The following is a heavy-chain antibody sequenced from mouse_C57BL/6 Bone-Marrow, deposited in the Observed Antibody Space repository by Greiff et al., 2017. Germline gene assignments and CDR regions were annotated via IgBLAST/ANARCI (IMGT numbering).Heavy chain of an antibody. V-gene: IGHV14-3*01. Sequence: EVQLKQSVAELVRPGASVKLSCTASGFNIKNTYMPWVKQRPEQGLEWIGRIDPAHGNTKYDPKFPGKATITADTASNTAYLQLSSLTSEDTAIYYCASPAYYSNYGAYWGQGTLVTGSA. CDR2: IDPAHGNT. CDR1: GFNIKNTY. J-gene: IGHJ3*01. D-gene: IGHD2-5*01. CDR3: ASPAYYSNYGAY.